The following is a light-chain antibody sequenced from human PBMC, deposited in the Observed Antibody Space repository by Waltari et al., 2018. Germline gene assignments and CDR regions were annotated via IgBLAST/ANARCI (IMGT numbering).Light chain of an antibody. CDR3: AAWDDSLNGRV. J-gene: IGLJ3*02. V-gene: IGLV1-44*01. CDR2: RNK. Sequence: QSVLTQPPSASGTPGQRVTISCSGSSSNIGSNTVNWYQQLPGTAPKLLIYRNKRRPSVVPDRFSGSKSGTSASLAISGLQSEDEADYYCAAWDDSLNGRVFGGGTKLTVL. CDR1: SSNIGSNT.